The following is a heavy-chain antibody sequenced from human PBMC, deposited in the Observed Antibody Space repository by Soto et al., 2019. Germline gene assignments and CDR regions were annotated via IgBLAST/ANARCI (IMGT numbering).Heavy chain of an antibody. CDR3: AREGIMRALRY. D-gene: IGHD3-10*01. CDR2: INHSGST. CDR1: GGSFSGYY. Sequence: QVQLQQWGAGLLKPSETLSLTCAVYGGSFSGYYWSWIRQPPGKGLEWIGEINHSGSTNYNPSLKSRVTISVDTSKYQFSLKLSSVTAAVTAVYYCAREGIMRALRYWGQGTLVTVSS. J-gene: IGHJ4*02. V-gene: IGHV4-34*01.